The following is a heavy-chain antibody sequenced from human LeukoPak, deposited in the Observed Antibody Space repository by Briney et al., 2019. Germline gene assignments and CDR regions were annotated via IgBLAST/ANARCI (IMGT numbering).Heavy chain of an antibody. Sequence: PSETLSLTCTVSGGSISSRSYYWGWIRQPPGKGLEWIVSIFYSGSTYYNPSLKSRVTISVDTTKNQYSLRLSSVTAADTAVYYCASENCSGTSCSSFDYWGQGTLVTVSS. CDR1: GGSISSRSYY. J-gene: IGHJ4*02. V-gene: IGHV4-39*01. CDR3: ASENCSGTSCSSFDY. CDR2: IFYSGST. D-gene: IGHD2-2*01.